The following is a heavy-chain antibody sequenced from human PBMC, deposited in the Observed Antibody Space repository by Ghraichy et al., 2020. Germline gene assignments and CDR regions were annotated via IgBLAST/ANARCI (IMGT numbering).Heavy chain of an antibody. CDR2: ISSSSTYI. J-gene: IGHJ6*02. V-gene: IGHV3-21*01. CDR1: GFTFSSYT. CDR3: ARPAVVDQTLNYYYYGMDV. D-gene: IGHD3-22*01. Sequence: GGSLRLSCAASGFTFSSYTMNWVRQAPGKGLEWVSSISSSSTYIYYADSLKGRFTISRDNAKNSLYLQMDSLRAEDTAVYYCARPAVVDQTLNYYYYGMDVWGQGTTVTVSS.